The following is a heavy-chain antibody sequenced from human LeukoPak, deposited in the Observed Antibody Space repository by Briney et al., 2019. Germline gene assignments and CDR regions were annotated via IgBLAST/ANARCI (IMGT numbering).Heavy chain of an antibody. CDR2: IRQDGSEK. CDR1: GFTFSSYW. D-gene: IGHD6-13*01. V-gene: IGHV3-7*03. Sequence: AGGSLRLSYAASGFTFSSYWMSWVRQAPGKGLEWVANIRQDGSEKYYVDSVKGRFTISRDNAKNSLYLQMNSLRAEDTALYYCAKDIKFGASSWYGGLDYWGQGTLVTVSS. CDR3: AKDIKFGASSWYGGLDY. J-gene: IGHJ4*02.